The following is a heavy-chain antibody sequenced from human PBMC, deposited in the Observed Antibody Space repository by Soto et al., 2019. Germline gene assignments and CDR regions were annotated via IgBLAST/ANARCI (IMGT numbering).Heavy chain of an antibody. J-gene: IGHJ4*02. CDR3: ARLSCTNGVCYKFDY. Sequence: SETLSLTCTVSGVSISSYYWSWIRQPPGKGLEWIGYIYYSGSTNYNPSLKSRVTISVDTSKNQFSLKLSSVTAADTAVYYCARLSCTNGVCYKFDYWGQGTLVTVSS. CDR1: GVSISSYY. V-gene: IGHV4-59*08. CDR2: IYYSGST. D-gene: IGHD2-8*01.